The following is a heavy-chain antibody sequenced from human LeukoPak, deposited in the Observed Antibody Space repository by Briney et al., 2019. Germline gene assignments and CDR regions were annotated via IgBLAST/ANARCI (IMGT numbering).Heavy chain of an antibody. D-gene: IGHD3-10*01. CDR2: IHPRSGDP. Sequence: ASVKVSCKASGYSFTAFYIHGVRQAPGQGLEWMGWIHPRSGDPNYAYKFQGRVTMTRDTSISTAYMDLGSLGSDDTAVYYCARDGEYGTGSYYRGCFDYWGQGILVTVSS. J-gene: IGHJ4*02. V-gene: IGHV1-2*02. CDR3: ARDGEYGTGSYYRGCFDY. CDR1: GYSFTAFY.